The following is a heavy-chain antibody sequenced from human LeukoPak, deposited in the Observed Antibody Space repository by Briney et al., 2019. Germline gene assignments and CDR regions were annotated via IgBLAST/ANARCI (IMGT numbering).Heavy chain of an antibody. CDR2: ISGSGAGT. CDR3: ARGHHYYDSSAYYY. V-gene: IGHV3-23*01. CDR1: GFTFSAYA. Sequence: GGSLRLSCAASGFTFSAYAMSWVRQAPGKGLEWVSFISGSGAGTYYADSVKGRFTISRDNSKNTLYLQMNSLRAEDTAVYYCARGHHYYDSSAYYYWGQGTLVTVSS. D-gene: IGHD3-22*01. J-gene: IGHJ4*02.